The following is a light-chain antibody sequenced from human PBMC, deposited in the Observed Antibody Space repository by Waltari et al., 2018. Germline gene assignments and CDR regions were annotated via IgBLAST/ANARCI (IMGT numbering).Light chain of an antibody. CDR2: KAS. CDR1: QSISSW. Sequence: DIQMTQSPSTLSTSVGDRVTITCRASQSISSWLAWYQQKPGKAPKLLIYKASSLKSGVPSRFNGSGSGTEFTLTISSLQPDDFATYYCQQYNSYPSFGQGTKVEIK. V-gene: IGKV1-5*03. J-gene: IGKJ1*01. CDR3: QQYNSYPS.